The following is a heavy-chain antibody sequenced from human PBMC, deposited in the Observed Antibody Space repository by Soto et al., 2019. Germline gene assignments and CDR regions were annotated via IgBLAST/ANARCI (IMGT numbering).Heavy chain of an antibody. CDR3: ATSQTNYDFWSGLSYYYYGMDV. Sequence: ASVKVSCKASGYTFTSYGISWVRQAPGQGLERMGWISAYSGNTNYAQKLQGRVTMTTDTSTSTAYMELRSLRSDDTAVYYCATSQTNYDFWSGLSYYYYGMDVWGQGTTVTVSS. D-gene: IGHD3-3*01. CDR1: GYTFTSYG. J-gene: IGHJ6*02. V-gene: IGHV1-18*01. CDR2: ISAYSGNT.